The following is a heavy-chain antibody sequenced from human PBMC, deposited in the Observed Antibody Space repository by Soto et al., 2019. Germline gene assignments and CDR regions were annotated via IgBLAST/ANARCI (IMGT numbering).Heavy chain of an antibody. Sequence: QVQLVQSGAEVKKPGSSVKVSCKASGGTFSSYAISCVRQAPGQGLEWMGGIIPIFGTANYAQKFQGRVTITADESTSTAYMELSSLRSEDTAVYYCAREGDYYDSSGYLAPFDYWGQGTLVTVSS. D-gene: IGHD3-22*01. CDR1: GGTFSSYA. J-gene: IGHJ4*02. V-gene: IGHV1-69*01. CDR2: IIPIFGTA. CDR3: AREGDYYDSSGYLAPFDY.